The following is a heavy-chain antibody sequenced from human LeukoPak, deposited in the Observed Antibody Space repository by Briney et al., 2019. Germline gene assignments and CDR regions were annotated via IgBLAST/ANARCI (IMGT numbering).Heavy chain of an antibody. J-gene: IGHJ6*02. CDR2: ISGGGGNT. CDR1: GFTFSSYA. V-gene: IGHV3-23*01. D-gene: IGHD1-26*01. CDR3: AKDKGWGYSTYDFYGMDV. Sequence: GGSLRLSCAASGFTFSSYAMSWVRQAPGRGLEWVSAISGGGGNTYYADSVKGRFTISRDNSKNTLYLQMNSLRAEDTAVYYCAKDKGWGYSTYDFYGMDVWGQGTTVTVSS.